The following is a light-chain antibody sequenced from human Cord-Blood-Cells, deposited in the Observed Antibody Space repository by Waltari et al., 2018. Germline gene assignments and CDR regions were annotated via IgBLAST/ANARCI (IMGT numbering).Light chain of an antibody. Sequence: QSALTQPRSVSGSPGQSVTISCTGTSSDVGGYNYVSWYQQHPGKAPKLMIYDVSKRPSVVPDRVSCSKSGNTASLTISGLQAEDEADYYCGSYAGSYVVFGGGTKLTVL. CDR1: SSDVGGYNY. CDR3: GSYAGSYVV. CDR2: DVS. V-gene: IGLV2-11*01. J-gene: IGLJ2*01.